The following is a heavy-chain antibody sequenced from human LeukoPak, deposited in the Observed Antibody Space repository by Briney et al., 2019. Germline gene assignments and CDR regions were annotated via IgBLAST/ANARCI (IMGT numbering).Heavy chain of an antibody. CDR1: EFTLSDYN. V-gene: IGHV3-13*01. CDR2: IGTAGDT. CDR3: ARVAKERVGGVYYFDY. D-gene: IGHD1-1*01. J-gene: IGHJ4*02. Sequence: GGSLELSVPASEFTLSDYNRHWFGQAKGKVLEWVSPIGTAGDTYYTGSVKGRFTISRENAKNSLYLQMNSLRAGDTAVYYCARVAKERVGGVYYFDYWGQGTLVTVSS.